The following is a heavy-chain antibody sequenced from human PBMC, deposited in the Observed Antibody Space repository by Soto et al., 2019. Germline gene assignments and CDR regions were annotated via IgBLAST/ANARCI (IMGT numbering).Heavy chain of an antibody. CDR2: IYPYDSET. V-gene: IGHV5-51*01. D-gene: IGHD2-8*01. J-gene: IGHJ4*02. Sequence: ESLKISCKASGYRFTSYWIGWVRQMPGKGLEWMGIIYPYDSETKYSPSFQGQVTLSADKSITTAYMEWSSLKASDTAMYYCARRRYCATGVCGNFDYWGQGTLVTVSS. CDR3: ARRRYCATGVCGNFDY. CDR1: GYRFTSYW.